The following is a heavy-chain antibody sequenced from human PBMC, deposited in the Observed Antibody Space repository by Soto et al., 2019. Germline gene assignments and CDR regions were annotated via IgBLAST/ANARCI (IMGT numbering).Heavy chain of an antibody. CDR2: ISGSGGTT. J-gene: IGHJ6*02. V-gene: IGHV3-23*01. CDR1: GFTFSSYA. D-gene: IGHD6-13*01. CDR3: AKGRRVAAAGEKYYYYGMDV. Sequence: PGGSLRLSCAASGFTFSSYAMSWVRQAPGKGLEWVSAISGSGGTTYYADSVKGRFTISRDNSKNTLYLQMNSLRAEDTAVYYCAKGRRVAAAGEKYYYYGMDVWGQGTTVTVSS.